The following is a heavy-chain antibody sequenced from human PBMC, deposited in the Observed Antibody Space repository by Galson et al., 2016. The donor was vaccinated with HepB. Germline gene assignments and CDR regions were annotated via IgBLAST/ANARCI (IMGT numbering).Heavy chain of an antibody. CDR1: GFTLSSYE. CDR3: ARGRTTLVTAVNAFDI. Sequence: SLRLSCAASGFTLSSYEMNWVRQAPGKGLEWVSYISNTGSTIYYADSVKGRFTISRDKAKNSLYLQMNSLRAEDTSIYYCARGRTTLVTAVNAFDIWGQGTMVTFSS. D-gene: IGHD2-21*02. CDR2: ISNTGSTI. J-gene: IGHJ3*02. V-gene: IGHV3-48*03.